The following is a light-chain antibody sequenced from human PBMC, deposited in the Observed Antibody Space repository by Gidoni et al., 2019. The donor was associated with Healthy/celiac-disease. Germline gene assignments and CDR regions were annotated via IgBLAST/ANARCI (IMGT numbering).Light chain of an antibody. V-gene: IGKV4-1*01. Sequence: DIVMTQSPDSLDVSLGERATINCKSSQSVLYSSNNKNYLAWYQQKPGQPPKLLIYWASTRESGVPDRFSGSGSGTDFTLTISSLQAEDVAVYYCQQYYSTPLTFXGXTKVEIK. J-gene: IGKJ4*01. CDR1: QSVLYSSNNKNY. CDR2: WAS. CDR3: QQYYSTPLT.